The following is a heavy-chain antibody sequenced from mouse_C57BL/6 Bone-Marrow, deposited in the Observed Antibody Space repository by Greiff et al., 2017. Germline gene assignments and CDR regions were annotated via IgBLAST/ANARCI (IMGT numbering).Heavy chain of an antibody. CDR3: ARLYYYGSSYGSFFDY. V-gene: IGHV5-6*01. J-gene: IGHJ2*01. CDR1: GFTFSSYG. Sequence: EVKLVESGGDLVKPGGSLKLSCAASGFTFSSYGMSWVRQTPDKRLEWVATISSGGSYTYYPDSVKGRFTISRDNAKNTLYLQMSSLKSEDAAMYYCARLYYYGSSYGSFFDYWGQGTTLTVSS. D-gene: IGHD1-1*01. CDR2: ISSGGSYT.